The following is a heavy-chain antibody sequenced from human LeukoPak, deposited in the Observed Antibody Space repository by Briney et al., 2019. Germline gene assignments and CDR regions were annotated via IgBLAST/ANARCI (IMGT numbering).Heavy chain of an antibody. D-gene: IGHD1-26*01. CDR2: ISGSSGST. CDR3: AKQVGVTIYYGMDV. J-gene: IGHJ6*02. CDR1: GFTFSSYA. V-gene: IGHV3-23*01. Sequence: GSLRLSCAASGFTFSSYAMTWVRQAPGKGLEWVSGISGSSGSTYYADSVKGRFTISRDNSKNTLYLQLNSVRAEGTAVYYCAKQVGVTIYYGMDVWGQGTPVTVSS.